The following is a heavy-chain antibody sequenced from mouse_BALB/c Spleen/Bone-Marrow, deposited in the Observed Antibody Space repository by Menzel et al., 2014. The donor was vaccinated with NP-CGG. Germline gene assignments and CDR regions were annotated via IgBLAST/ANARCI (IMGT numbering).Heavy chain of an antibody. Sequence: EVKLMESGPELEKPGASVKISCKASGYSFTGYNMHWVKQSNGKSLEWIGNIDPYYGDTNYNQRFKGKATLTVDKSSSTAYKQLKSRASEDSAVYYCARDYRYDVESYAMDYWGQGTSVTVSS. CDR1: GYSFTGYN. D-gene: IGHD2-14*01. J-gene: IGHJ4*01. CDR3: ARDYRYDVESYAMDY. CDR2: IDPYYGDT. V-gene: IGHV1-39*01.